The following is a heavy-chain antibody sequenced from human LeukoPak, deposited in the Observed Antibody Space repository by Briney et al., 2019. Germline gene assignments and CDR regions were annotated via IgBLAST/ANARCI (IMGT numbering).Heavy chain of an antibody. V-gene: IGHV5-51*01. D-gene: IGHD5-12*01. Sequence: GESLKISCKGSGCSFTSYWIGWVRQMPGKGLEWMGIIHPGDSDTGYSPSFQGQVTISADKSISTAYLQWSSLKASDTAMYYCARQRNSGYDGNWFDPWGQGTLVTVSS. J-gene: IGHJ5*02. CDR2: IHPGDSDT. CDR1: GCSFTSYW. CDR3: ARQRNSGYDGNWFDP.